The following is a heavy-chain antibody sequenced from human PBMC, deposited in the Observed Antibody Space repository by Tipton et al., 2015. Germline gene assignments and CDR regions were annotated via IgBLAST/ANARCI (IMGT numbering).Heavy chain of an antibody. V-gene: IGHV4-59*12. Sequence: TLSLTCTVSGGSISSYFWSWIRQPPGKGLEWIGFIYYSGTTNCNPSLKSRVTISVDTSKNQFSLKLTSVTAADTALYYCARVRFLQYLEHWHFDLWGRGTLVTVSS. J-gene: IGHJ2*01. CDR2: IYYSGTT. D-gene: IGHD3-3*01. CDR3: ARVRFLQYLEHWHFDL. CDR1: GGSISSYF.